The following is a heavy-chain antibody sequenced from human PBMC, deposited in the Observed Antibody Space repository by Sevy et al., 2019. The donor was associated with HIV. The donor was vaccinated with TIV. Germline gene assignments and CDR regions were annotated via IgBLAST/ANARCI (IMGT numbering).Heavy chain of an antibody. CDR1: GFSFSSYD. D-gene: IGHD5-18*01. J-gene: IGHJ6*02. V-gene: IGHV3-33*01. CDR3: AREKVDTSMIFVEYYGMDV. CDR2: IRYDGSNK. Sequence: GGSLRLSCAASGFSFSSYDMHWVRQAPGMGLEWVAVIRYDGSNKHYGDSVKGRFTISRDNSKNALYLQMSNLRAEDTAVYYCAREKVDTSMIFVEYYGMDVWGQGTTVTVSS.